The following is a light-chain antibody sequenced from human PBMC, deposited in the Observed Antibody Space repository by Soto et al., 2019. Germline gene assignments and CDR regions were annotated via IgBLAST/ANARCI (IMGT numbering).Light chain of an antibody. Sequence: DIQMTQSPSSLSASVGDRFTMTCRASQGIFDYLAWFQQRPGQAPKSLIYAASSLQTGVPSTFSGSGSGTNFTLTISNLQPEDFATYYCQQYNSYPITFGQGTRLEI. J-gene: IGKJ5*01. CDR1: QGIFDY. CDR3: QQYNSYPIT. V-gene: IGKV1-16*01. CDR2: AAS.